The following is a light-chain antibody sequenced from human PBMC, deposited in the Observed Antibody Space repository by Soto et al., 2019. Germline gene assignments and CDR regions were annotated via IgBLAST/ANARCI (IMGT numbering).Light chain of an antibody. CDR1: QSVSSSY. V-gene: IGKV3-20*01. CDR3: QQYGSSPPLT. Sequence: EFVLTQSPGTLSLSPGERATLSCRASQSVSSSYLAWYQQKPGQAPRILIYGASTRATGIPDRFSGSGSGTDFTLTISRLEPEDFAVYYCQQYGSSPPLTFGGGTKVXIK. J-gene: IGKJ4*01. CDR2: GAS.